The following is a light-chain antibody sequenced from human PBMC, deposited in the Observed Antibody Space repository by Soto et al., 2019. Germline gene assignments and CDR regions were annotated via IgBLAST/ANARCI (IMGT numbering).Light chain of an antibody. V-gene: IGKV3-20*01. CDR2: GAS. CDR1: QSVTTNY. J-gene: IGKJ3*01. CDR3: QQYDSSPFT. Sequence: EIVLTQSPGTLSLSPGQRATLSCRASQSVTTNYLAWYQQKPGQAPRLLIYGASFRAAGIPDRFSGSGSGTDFTLNINTLEPGDFAVYFCQQYDSSPFTFGPGTTVDI.